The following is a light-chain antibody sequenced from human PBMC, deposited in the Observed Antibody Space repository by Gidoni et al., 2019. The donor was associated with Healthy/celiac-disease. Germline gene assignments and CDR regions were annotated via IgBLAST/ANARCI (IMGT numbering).Light chain of an antibody. J-gene: IGKJ2*01. CDR2: GAS. Sequence: AFTQSPGTLSLSPGERATLSCSASQSVSSSYLAWYQQKPGQAPRLLIYGASSRATGIPDRFSGSGSGTDFTLTISRLEPEDFAVYYCQQYGSSPAYTFGQGTKLEIK. CDR3: QQYGSSPAYT. CDR1: QSVSSSY. V-gene: IGKV3-20*01.